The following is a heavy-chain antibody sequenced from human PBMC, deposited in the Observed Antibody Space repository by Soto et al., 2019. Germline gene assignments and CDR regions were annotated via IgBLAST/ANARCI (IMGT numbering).Heavy chain of an antibody. CDR1: GFTFSSYS. Sequence: PGGSLRLSCAASGFTFSSYSMHWARQAPGKGLEWVAVIWYDGSNKVYADSVKGRFTISRDNSKNTLYLQMNSLRAEDTAVYYCARDLSGDYGALDTWGQGTMVTVSS. CDR3: ARDLSGDYGALDT. CDR2: IWYDGSNK. V-gene: IGHV3-33*08. J-gene: IGHJ3*02. D-gene: IGHD4-17*01.